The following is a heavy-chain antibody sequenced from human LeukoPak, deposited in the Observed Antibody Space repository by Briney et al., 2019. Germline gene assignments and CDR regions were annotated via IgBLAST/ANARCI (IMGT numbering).Heavy chain of an antibody. J-gene: IGHJ4*02. CDR1: GYTFSSYW. V-gene: IGHV5-51*01. Sequence: GESLKISCKASGYTFSSYWIGWVRQMPGKGLEWMGIIYPYDSDTTYSPSFQGQITISADKSISTAYLQWSSLKASDTAMYYCARLESGSYGTYWGQGTLVTVSS. CDR2: IYPYDSDT. CDR3: ARLESGSYGTY. D-gene: IGHD1-26*01.